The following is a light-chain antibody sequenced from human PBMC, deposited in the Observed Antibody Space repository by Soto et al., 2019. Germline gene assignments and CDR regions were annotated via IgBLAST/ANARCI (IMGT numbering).Light chain of an antibody. CDR1: QSVRSSY. V-gene: IGKV3-11*01. CDR3: QQRSKWPVT. CDR2: DAS. J-gene: IGKJ4*01. Sequence: ETVLTQSPGTLSLSPGHRATLSCRASQSVRSSYLAWYQQKPGQAPRLLIYDASNRATGIPARFSGSGSGTDFTLTISSLEAEDFALYYCQQRSKWPVTFGGGTKVDIK.